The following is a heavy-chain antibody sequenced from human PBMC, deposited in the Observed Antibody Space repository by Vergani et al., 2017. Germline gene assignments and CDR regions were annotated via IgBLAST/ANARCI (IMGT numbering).Heavy chain of an antibody. CDR3: ARGGVGQWLSSIDH. Sequence: QVQLQQWGAGLLKPSETLSLTCAVYGGSFSGYYWSWIRQPPGKGLEWIGEINHSGSTNYNPSLKSRVTISVDTSKNQFSLKLSSVTAADTAVYYCARGGVGQWLSSIDHWGQGTLVTVSS. J-gene: IGHJ4*02. V-gene: IGHV4-34*01. D-gene: IGHD6-19*01. CDR2: INHSGST. CDR1: GGSFSGYY.